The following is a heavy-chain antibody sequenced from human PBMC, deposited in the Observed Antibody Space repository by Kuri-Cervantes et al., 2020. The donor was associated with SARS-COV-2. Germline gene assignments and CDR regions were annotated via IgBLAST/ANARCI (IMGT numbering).Heavy chain of an antibody. CDR1: GGSISSSSYY. V-gene: IGHV4-39*01. D-gene: IGHD3-22*01. Sequence: GSLRLSCTVSGGSISSSSYYWGWIRQPPGKGLEWIGSIYYSGSTYYNPSLKSRVTISVDTSKNQFSLKLSSVTAADTAVYYCARGLGSGYYYGSFDYWGQGTLVTVSS. J-gene: IGHJ4*02. CDR3: ARGLGSGYYYGSFDY. CDR2: IYYSGST.